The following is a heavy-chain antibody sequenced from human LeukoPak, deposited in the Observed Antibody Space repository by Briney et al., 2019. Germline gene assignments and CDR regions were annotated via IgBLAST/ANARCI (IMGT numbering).Heavy chain of an antibody. D-gene: IGHD3-3*01. J-gene: IGHJ4*02. CDR1: GFTFSSYS. V-gene: IGHV3-48*02. CDR3: ARDSADYDFWSGPPPGYY. CDR2: ISSSSSTI. Sequence: PGGSLRLSCAASGFTFSSYSMNWVRQAPGKGLEWVSYISSSSSTIYHADSVKGRFTISRDNAKNSLYLQMNSLRDEDTAVYYCARDSADYDFWSGPPPGYYWGQGTLVTVSS.